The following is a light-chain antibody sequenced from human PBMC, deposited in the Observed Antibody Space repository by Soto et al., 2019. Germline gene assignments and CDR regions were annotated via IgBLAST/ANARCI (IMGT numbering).Light chain of an antibody. CDR2: LTS. V-gene: IGKV1-39*01. CDR3: QQSYSTPYS. J-gene: IGKJ2*01. CDR1: RCIGNY. Sequence: DIQMTQSPSSLSASIGDRGTITCRASRCIGNYLNWYQQKPESAPKLLIYLTSSLQSGVPSRFSGSGSGTDFTLTISSLQPEDFATYYCQQSYSTPYSFGQGTKLEIK.